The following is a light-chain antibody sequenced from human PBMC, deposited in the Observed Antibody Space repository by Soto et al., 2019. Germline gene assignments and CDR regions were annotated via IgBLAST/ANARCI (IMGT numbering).Light chain of an antibody. CDR3: LQYNTYPRT. CDR1: QGIRTY. V-gene: IGKV1-17*01. J-gene: IGKJ1*01. Sequence: DVKMTQSASSLSAYIGDSVTITCRARQGIRTYLGWYQQKPGKAPKRLIYGASSLQSGVPSRFSGSGSGTEFTLTISSLQPEDFAAYYCLQYNTYPRTFGQGTQVDI. CDR2: GAS.